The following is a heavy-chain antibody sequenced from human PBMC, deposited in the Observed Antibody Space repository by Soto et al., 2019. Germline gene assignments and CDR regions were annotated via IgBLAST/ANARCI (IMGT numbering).Heavy chain of an antibody. Sequence: SETLALTGTVSGGSISRGGDYWSWIRQHPGKDLEWIGYIYYRGHTYYNPSLESRVTISVDTSKNQFSLKLSSVTAADTAVYYCARAEGYGGYEVFRSTDVWGKGTTVTVSS. D-gene: IGHD5-12*01. CDR1: GGSISRGGDY. V-gene: IGHV4-31*03. J-gene: IGHJ6*04. CDR2: IYYRGHT. CDR3: ARAEGYGGYEVFRSTDV.